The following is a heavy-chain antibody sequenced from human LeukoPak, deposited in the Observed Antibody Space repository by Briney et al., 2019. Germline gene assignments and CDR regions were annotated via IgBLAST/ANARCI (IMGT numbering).Heavy chain of an antibody. CDR2: ISSDESST. CDR3: AREGSGWYYFDY. D-gene: IGHD6-19*01. J-gene: IGHJ4*02. V-gene: IGHV3-74*01. Sequence: PVGSLRLSCAASGFTFSSYWMHWVRQAPGKGLVWVSRISSDESSTSYADSVKGRFTISRDNAKSTLYLQMNSLRAEDTAVYYCAREGSGWYYFDYWGQGTLVTFYS. CDR1: GFTFSSYW.